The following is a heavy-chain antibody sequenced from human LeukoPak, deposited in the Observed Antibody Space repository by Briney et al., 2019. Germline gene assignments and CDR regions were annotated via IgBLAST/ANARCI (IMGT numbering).Heavy chain of an antibody. D-gene: IGHD6-19*01. Sequence: GGSLRLSCAASGFTVSNNYMSWVRQAPGKGLEWVSVLYSGGNTYYTDSVKGRFAISRDYSRNTVYLQMNSLRAEDTAVYYCAREAKSGWYAYWGQGTLVTVSS. CDR3: AREAKSGWYAY. CDR2: LYSGGNT. CDR1: GFTVSNNY. V-gene: IGHV3-53*01. J-gene: IGHJ4*02.